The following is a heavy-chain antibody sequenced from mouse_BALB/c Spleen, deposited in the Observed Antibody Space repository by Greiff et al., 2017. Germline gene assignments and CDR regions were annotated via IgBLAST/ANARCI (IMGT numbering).Heavy chain of an antibody. J-gene: IGHJ4*01. Sequence: QVHVKQSGAELVRPGSSVKISFKASGYAFSSYWMNWVKQRPGQGLEWIGQIYPGDGDTNYNGKFKGKATLTADKSSSTAYMQLSSLTSEDSAVYFCAKLWSSYAMDYWGQGTSVTVSS. CDR3: AKLWSSYAMDY. CDR1: GYAFSSYW. D-gene: IGHD1-1*02. CDR2: IYPGDGDT. V-gene: IGHV1-80*01.